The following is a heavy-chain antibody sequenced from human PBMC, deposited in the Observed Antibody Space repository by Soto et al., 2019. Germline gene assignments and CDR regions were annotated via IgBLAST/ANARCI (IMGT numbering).Heavy chain of an antibody. CDR1: GFTFSSYS. V-gene: IGHV3-48*02. CDR3: ARDLRWEPPYYYGMDA. J-gene: IGHJ6*02. Sequence: PGGSLRLSCAASGFTFSSYSMNWVRQAPGKGLEWVSYISSSSSTIYYADSVKGRFTISRDNAKNSLYLQMNSLRDGDTAVYYCARDLRWEPPYYYGMDAWGQGTTVTVSS. D-gene: IGHD1-26*01. CDR2: ISSSSSTI.